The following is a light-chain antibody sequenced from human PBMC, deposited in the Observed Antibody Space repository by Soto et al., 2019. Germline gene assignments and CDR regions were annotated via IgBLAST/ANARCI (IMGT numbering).Light chain of an antibody. CDR2: GAF. CDR3: QQYKNWPPLT. Sequence: EIVMTQSPATLSVSPGETATLSCRASQSVSYNLAWYQQKPGQGPRLVIYGAFSRATGIPARFSGSESGTEFTLTISSLQSEDFAVYYCQQYKNWPPLTFGGGTKVEIK. V-gene: IGKV3-15*01. J-gene: IGKJ4*01. CDR1: QSVSYN.